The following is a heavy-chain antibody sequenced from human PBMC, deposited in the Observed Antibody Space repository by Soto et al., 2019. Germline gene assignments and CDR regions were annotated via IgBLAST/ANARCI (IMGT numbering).Heavy chain of an antibody. D-gene: IGHD3-16*01. J-gene: IGHJ4*02. CDR1: GLTFNKYD. Sequence: PGGSLRLSCTASGLTFNKYDMTWVRQAPGKGLVWVSTISATGGSAYYADSVKGRFTISRDNSKNTVYLDMNSLRVEDTAVYYCAKAYFVWSSEQPYYFDYWGQGTLVTVSS. V-gene: IGHV3-23*01. CDR3: AKAYFVWSSEQPYYFDY. CDR2: ISATGGSA.